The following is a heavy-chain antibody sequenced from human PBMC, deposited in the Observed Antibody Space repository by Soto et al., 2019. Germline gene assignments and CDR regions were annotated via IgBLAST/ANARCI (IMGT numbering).Heavy chain of an antibody. J-gene: IGHJ4*02. CDR2: ISGSGGST. D-gene: IGHD3-22*01. CDR3: AKAAPFTYYYDSSGYSN. V-gene: IGHV3-23*01. CDR1: GFTFSSYA. Sequence: SGGSLRLSCAASGFTFSSYAMSWVRQAPGKGLEWVSAISGSGGSTYYADSVKGRFTISRDNSKNTLYLQMNSLRAEDTAVYYCAKAAPFTYYYDSSGYSNWGQGTLVTVSS.